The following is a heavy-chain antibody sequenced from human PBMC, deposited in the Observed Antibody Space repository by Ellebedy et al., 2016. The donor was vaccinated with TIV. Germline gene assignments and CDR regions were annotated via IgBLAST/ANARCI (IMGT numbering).Heavy chain of an antibody. CDR1: GFTVSSNY. D-gene: IGHD6-13*01. Sequence: GESLKISCAASGFTVSSNYMSWVRQAPGKGLEWVSVIYSGGSTYYADSVKGRFTISRDNSKNTLYLQMNSLRAEDTAVYYCARDVIAAAINQRGYGMDVWGQGTTVTVSS. CDR3: ARDVIAAAINQRGYGMDV. V-gene: IGHV3-66*01. CDR2: IYSGGST. J-gene: IGHJ6*02.